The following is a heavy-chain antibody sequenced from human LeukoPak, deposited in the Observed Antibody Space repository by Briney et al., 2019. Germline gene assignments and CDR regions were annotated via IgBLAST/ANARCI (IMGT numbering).Heavy chain of an antibody. CDR3: AREVLGARAFEY. J-gene: IGHJ4*02. V-gene: IGHV1-8*01. Sequence: ASVKVSCKASGYTFTSYDINWVRQATGQGLEWMGWMNPNSGNPGYAQKFQGRVTMTRNTSISTAYMELSSLRSEDTAVYYCAREVLGARAFEYWGQGILVTVSS. CDR2: MNPNSGNP. D-gene: IGHD1-26*01. CDR1: GYTFTSYD.